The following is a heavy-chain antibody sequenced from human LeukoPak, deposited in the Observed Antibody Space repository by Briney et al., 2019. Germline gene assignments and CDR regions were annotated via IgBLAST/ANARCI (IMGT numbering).Heavy chain of an antibody. CDR3: AKANGPLRYFDWAPYYYGMDV. CDR1: GFTFSSYA. D-gene: IGHD3-9*01. J-gene: IGHJ6*02. Sequence: GGSLRLSCAASGFTFSSYAMSWVRQAPGKGLEWVSAISGSGGSTYYADSVKGRFTISRDNSKNTLYLQMNSLRAEDTAVYYCAKANGPLRYFDWAPYYYGMDVWGQGTTVTVSS. V-gene: IGHV3-23*01. CDR2: ISGSGGST.